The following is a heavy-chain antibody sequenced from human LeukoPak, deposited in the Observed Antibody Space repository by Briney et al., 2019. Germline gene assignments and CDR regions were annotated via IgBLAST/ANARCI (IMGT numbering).Heavy chain of an antibody. V-gene: IGHV3-23*01. Sequence: PAGSLRLSCAASGFTFSSYAMSWVRQAPGKGLEWVSAIGGGGVSTFYADSVKGRFTISRDNSKNTLYLQMNSLRAEDTAVYYCAKRNYYDSSGYYYDYWGQGTLVTVSS. J-gene: IGHJ4*02. CDR1: GFTFSSYA. D-gene: IGHD3-22*01. CDR2: IGGGGVST. CDR3: AKRNYYDSSGYYYDY.